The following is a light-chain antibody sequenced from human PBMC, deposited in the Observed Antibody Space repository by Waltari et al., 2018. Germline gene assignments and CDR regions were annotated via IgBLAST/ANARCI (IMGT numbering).Light chain of an antibody. J-gene: IGLJ2*01. V-gene: IGLV2-14*04. CDR2: DVS. CDR1: SSDVGGYNY. Sequence: TISCTGTSSDVGGYNYVSWYQQHPGKAPKLMIYDVSKRPSGVSNRFSGSKSGNTASLTISGLQAEDEADYYCSSYTSSSTPHVVFGGGTKLTVL. CDR3: SSYTSSSTPHVV.